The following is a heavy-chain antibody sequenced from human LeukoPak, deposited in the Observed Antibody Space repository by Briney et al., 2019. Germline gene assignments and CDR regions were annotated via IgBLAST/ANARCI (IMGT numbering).Heavy chain of an antibody. Sequence: GGFLRLSCAASGFTVSSNYMSWVRQAPGKGLEWVSVIYSGGSTYYADSVKGRFTISRDNSKNTLYLQMNSLRAEDTAVYYCARVATGWGVDYYDYWGQGALVTVSS. CDR1: GFTVSSNY. CDR3: ARVATGWGVDYYDY. D-gene: IGHD3-9*01. J-gene: IGHJ4*02. V-gene: IGHV3-53*01. CDR2: IYSGGST.